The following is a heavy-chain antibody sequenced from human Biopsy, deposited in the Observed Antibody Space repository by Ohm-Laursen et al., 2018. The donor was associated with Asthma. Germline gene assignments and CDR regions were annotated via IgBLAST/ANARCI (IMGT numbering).Heavy chain of an antibody. D-gene: IGHD2-2*01. Sequence: SVKVSCKSLGGTFTTYVIGWVRQAPGQGLEWMGGINSVFGTTNYPQKFQDRVTITADDSTSTVYMELSSLRSEDTAVYYCARKAGSCISRTCYSLDFWGQGTLVTVSS. J-gene: IGHJ4*02. V-gene: IGHV1-69*13. CDR1: GGTFTTYV. CDR3: ARKAGSCISRTCYSLDF. CDR2: INSVFGTT.